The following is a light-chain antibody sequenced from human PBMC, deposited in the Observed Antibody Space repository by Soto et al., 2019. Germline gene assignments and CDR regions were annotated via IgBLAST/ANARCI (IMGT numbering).Light chain of an antibody. CDR1: SSDVGASDF. V-gene: IGLV2-14*01. CDR2: EIS. CDR3: QSYDSSLSGHVV. Sequence: QSALTQPASVSESPGQSITISCTGTSSDVGASDFVSWYQQHPGKAPELIMYEISNRPSGVSSRFSGSKSGNTASLTISGLQAEEESDYSCQSYDSSLSGHVVCGGGTKVTVL. J-gene: IGLJ2*01.